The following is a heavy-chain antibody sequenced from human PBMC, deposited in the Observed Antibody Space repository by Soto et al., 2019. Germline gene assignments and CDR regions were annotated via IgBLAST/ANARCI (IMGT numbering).Heavy chain of an antibody. J-gene: IGHJ4*02. D-gene: IGHD1-26*01. CDR1: GFTFSSYS. Sequence: GGSLRLSCAASGFTFSSYSMNWGRQAPGKGLEWVSSISSSSSYIYYADSVKGRFTISRDNAKNSLYLQMNSLRAEDTAVYYCATSIVGATSLYSFDYWGQGTLVTVSS. CDR2: ISSSSSYI. V-gene: IGHV3-21*01. CDR3: ATSIVGATSLYSFDY.